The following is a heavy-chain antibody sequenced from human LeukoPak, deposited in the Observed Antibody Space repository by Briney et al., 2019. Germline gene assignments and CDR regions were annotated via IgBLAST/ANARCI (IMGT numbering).Heavy chain of an antibody. CDR1: GYTFTSNY. Sequence: GASVKVSCKAFGYTFTSNYMRWVRQAPGQGPEWMGVISPSGGSTTYAQKFQGRVTLTRDMSTSTDYLELSSLRSEDTAVYYCARDVYYYGSGSLGPFDYWGQGTLVTVSS. CDR3: ARDVYYYGSGSLGPFDY. J-gene: IGHJ4*02. CDR2: ISPSGGST. V-gene: IGHV1-46*01. D-gene: IGHD3-10*01.